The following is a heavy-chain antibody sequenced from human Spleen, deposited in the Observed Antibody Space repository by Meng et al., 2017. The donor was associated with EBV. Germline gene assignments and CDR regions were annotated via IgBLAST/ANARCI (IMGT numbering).Heavy chain of an antibody. Sequence: QVQLPGSGPGLVKPSQTLSLTCAVSGGSISSGGYYWSWIRQPPGKGLEWIGYIHYSGRTYHNPSLKSRVTISVDTSKNQFSLKLGSVTAADTAVYYCARDQGAFYDSSGWSFNYWGQGTLVTVSS. J-gene: IGHJ4*02. CDR2: IHYSGRT. D-gene: IGHD3-22*01. CDR1: GGSISSGGYY. CDR3: ARDQGAFYDSSGWSFNY. V-gene: IGHV4-30-4*01.